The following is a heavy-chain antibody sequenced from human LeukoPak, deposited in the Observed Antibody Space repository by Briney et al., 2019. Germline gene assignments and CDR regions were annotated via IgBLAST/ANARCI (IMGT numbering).Heavy chain of an antibody. J-gene: IGHJ4*02. CDR3: ARGSDYYDRKTFDY. Sequence: VASVKVSCKASGYTFTSYGISWVRQAPGQGLEWMGWISAYNGNTNYAQKVQGRVTMTTDTSTSTAYMELRSLRSDDTAVYYCARGSDYYDRKTFDYWGQGTLVTVSS. CDR1: GYTFTSYG. V-gene: IGHV1-18*01. D-gene: IGHD3-22*01. CDR2: ISAYNGNT.